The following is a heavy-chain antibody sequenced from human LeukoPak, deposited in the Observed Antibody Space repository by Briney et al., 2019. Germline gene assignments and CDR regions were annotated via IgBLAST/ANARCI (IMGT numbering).Heavy chain of an antibody. J-gene: IGHJ4*02. CDR2: INAGNSNT. CDR3: ARDTFGTSRPIEY. CDR1: GYTFSSYV. D-gene: IGHD2/OR15-2a*01. V-gene: IGHV1-3*01. Sequence: ASVKVSCKASGYTFSSYVMHWVRQAPGQSLEWMGWINAGNSNTEYAQKFQGRVTITRDTSASTAYMELNSLRSEDTAVHYCARDTFGTSRPIEYWGQGTLVTVSS.